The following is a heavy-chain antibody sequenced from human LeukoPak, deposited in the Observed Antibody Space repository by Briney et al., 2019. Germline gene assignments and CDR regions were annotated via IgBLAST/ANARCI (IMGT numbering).Heavy chain of an antibody. D-gene: IGHD3-10*01. CDR1: GFTLNTYG. J-gene: IGHJ5*02. Sequence: PGGSLRLSCAGSGFTLNTYGMHWVRQPPGKGLEWVAVISNDGGNRFYADSVKGRFTISRDNSENTVYLQMDSLRPEDTAVYYCAGKPYGSGTYYYNWFDPWGQGTLVTVSS. CDR3: AGKPYGSGTYYYNWFDP. CDR2: ISNDGGNR. V-gene: IGHV3-30*03.